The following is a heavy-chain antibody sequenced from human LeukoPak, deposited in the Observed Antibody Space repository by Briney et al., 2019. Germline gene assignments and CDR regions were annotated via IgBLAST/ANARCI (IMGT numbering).Heavy chain of an antibody. D-gene: IGHD4-17*01. V-gene: IGHV3-33*06. CDR1: GFSFSSYA. Sequence: QTGGSLRLSCAASGFSFSSYAMHWVRQAPGRGLEWVSAIWYDGSNKFYADSVKGRFTISRDNSKNTLYLQMNSLRAEDTAVYYCAKSGPDFGDLPSEYYLDYWGQGNLVTVSS. J-gene: IGHJ4*02. CDR2: IWYDGSNK. CDR3: AKSGPDFGDLPSEYYLDY.